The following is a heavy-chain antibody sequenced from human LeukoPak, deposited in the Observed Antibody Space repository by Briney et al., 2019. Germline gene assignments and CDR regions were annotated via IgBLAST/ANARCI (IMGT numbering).Heavy chain of an antibody. D-gene: IGHD6-13*01. J-gene: IGHJ4*02. Sequence: ASVKVSCKASVYTFTIYGISWGRQAPGQGLGWMGCISAYNGNTNDAQKIQGIVTMTTDTSTSTAYMVLRSLRSDDTVVYYCARDLPLGIAAAGTLPDYWGQGTLVTVSS. CDR3: ARDLPLGIAAAGTLPDY. CDR1: VYTFTIYG. V-gene: IGHV1-18*01. CDR2: ISAYNGNT.